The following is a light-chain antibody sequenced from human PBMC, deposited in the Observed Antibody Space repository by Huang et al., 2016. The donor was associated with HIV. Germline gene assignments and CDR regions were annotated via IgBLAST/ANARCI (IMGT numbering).Light chain of an antibody. V-gene: IGKV3-15*01. CDR1: RSVSTN. Sequence: EIVMTQSPATLFVSPGQRVTLPCRANRSVSTNLAWYHKRHGQAPRVLIYGASTRAPGIPARFSGSGSGTDFSLTISSLQSEDFALYYCHQYNNWLLSFGGGTRV. CDR3: HQYNNWLLS. CDR2: GAS. J-gene: IGKJ4*01.